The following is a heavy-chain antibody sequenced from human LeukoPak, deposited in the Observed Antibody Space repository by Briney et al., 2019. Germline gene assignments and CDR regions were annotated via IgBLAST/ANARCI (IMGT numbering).Heavy chain of an antibody. CDR2: ITWNGGST. Sequence: GGSLRLSCAASGFTFSSYGMSWVRQAPGKGLEWVSGITWNGGSTGYADSAKGRFTISRDNAKKSLYLQMNSLRAEDTAFYYCARDQRWGFGELFDPWGQGTLVTVSS. J-gene: IGHJ5*02. V-gene: IGHV3-20*04. D-gene: IGHD3-10*01. CDR3: ARDQRWGFGELFDP. CDR1: GFTFSSYG.